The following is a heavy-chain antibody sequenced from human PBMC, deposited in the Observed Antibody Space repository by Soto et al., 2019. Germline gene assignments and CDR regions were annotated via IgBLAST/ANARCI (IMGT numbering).Heavy chain of an antibody. CDR3: AGRSGSSDY. CDR1: GFTFSNYT. V-gene: IGHV3-30*04. D-gene: IGHD3-10*01. J-gene: IGHJ4*02. Sequence: AGGSLRLSCAASGFTFSNYTMHWVRQAPGKGLEWVALISYDEIDKYYADAVKGRFTISRDNSKNTLYLQMDSLRAEDTAVYYCAGRSGSSDYWGQGXLVTVYS. CDR2: ISYDEIDK.